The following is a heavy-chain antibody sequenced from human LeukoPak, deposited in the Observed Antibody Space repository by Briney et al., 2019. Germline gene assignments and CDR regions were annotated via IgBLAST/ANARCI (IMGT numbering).Heavy chain of an antibody. CDR1: GFTFSNAW. J-gene: IGHJ3*02. Sequence: GGSLRLSCAASGFTFSNAWMSWVRQAPGKGLEWVGRIKSKTDGGTTDYAAPVKGRFTISRDDSKNTLYLQMNSLKTEDTAVYYCTTDVPPRDICSSTSCYDAFDIWGQGTMVTVSS. D-gene: IGHD2-2*01. CDR2: IKSKTDGGTT. CDR3: TTDVPPRDICSSTSCYDAFDI. V-gene: IGHV3-15*01.